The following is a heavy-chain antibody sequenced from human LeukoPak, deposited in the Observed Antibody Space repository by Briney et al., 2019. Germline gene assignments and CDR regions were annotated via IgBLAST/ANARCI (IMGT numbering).Heavy chain of an antibody. CDR2: MDPTGSHR. V-gene: IGHV3-7*01. CDR3: AIWGSGNY. CDR1: GFTFNRFL. D-gene: IGHD3-16*01. J-gene: IGHJ4*02. Sequence: GGSLRLSCAASGFTFNRFLMNWVRQAPGKGLEWVANMDPTGSHRRYVDSVGGRFTVSKDNAGTSFYLEMNSLRDDDTAIYYCAIWGSGNYWGRGTQVTVSS.